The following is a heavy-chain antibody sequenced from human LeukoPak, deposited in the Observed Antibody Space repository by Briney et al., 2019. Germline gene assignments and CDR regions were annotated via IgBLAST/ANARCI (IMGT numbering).Heavy chain of an antibody. D-gene: IGHD2-2*01. J-gene: IGHJ5*02. CDR3: ARGRSTRDWFDP. CDR2: IIPIFGTA. CDR1: GGTFSSYA. Sequence: ASVKVSCKASGGTFSSYAISWVRQAPGQGLEWMGGIIPIFGTANYAQKFQGRVTITTDESTSTAYMELSSLRSGDTAVYYCARGRSTRDWFDPWGQGTLVTVSS. V-gene: IGHV1-69*05.